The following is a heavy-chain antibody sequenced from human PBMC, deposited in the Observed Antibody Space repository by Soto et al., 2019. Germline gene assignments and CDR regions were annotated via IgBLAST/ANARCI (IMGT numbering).Heavy chain of an antibody. J-gene: IGHJ5*02. Sequence: PSETLSLTCTVSGGSIDSSNWWTWARQPPGKGLEWIGEISRTGSTNYNPSLRGRVTMSVDRSNNQFFLKVNSVIAADTAVYYCSKWYPMDPWGQGILVTVS. CDR3: SKWYPMDP. V-gene: IGHV4-4*02. CDR2: ISRTGST. D-gene: IGHD2-8*01. CDR1: GGSIDSSNW.